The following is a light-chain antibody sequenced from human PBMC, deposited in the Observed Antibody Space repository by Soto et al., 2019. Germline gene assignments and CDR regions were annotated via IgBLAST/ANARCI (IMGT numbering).Light chain of an antibody. CDR1: QSFGGSY. CDR3: QQYGKSALT. V-gene: IGKV3-20*01. Sequence: EVVLTQSPGTLSLSPGERATLSCRASQSFGGSYLAWYQQKPGQAPRLLIYGATSRAKGIPDRISGSGSVTDFPLTINSLEHEDFAVYYCQQYGKSALTFGPGTKVDI. J-gene: IGKJ3*01. CDR2: GAT.